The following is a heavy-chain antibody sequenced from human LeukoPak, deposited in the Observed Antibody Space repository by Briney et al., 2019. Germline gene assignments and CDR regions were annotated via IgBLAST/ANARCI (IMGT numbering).Heavy chain of an antibody. Sequence: SETLSLTCTVSGGPIRSYYWSWMWQPPGKGLEWIGNIHYSESTNFNPSLKSRVAIAVDTSKNQFSLSMRSVTAADTAVYYCARVSAAGMEFHYGMDVWGQGTTVFVSS. CDR1: GGPIRSYY. V-gene: IGHV4-59*01. D-gene: IGHD6-13*01. CDR2: IHYSEST. CDR3: ARVSAAGMEFHYGMDV. J-gene: IGHJ6*02.